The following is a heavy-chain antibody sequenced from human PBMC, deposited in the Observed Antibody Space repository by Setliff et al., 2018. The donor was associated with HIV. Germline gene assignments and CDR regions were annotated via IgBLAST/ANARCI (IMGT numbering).Heavy chain of an antibody. Sequence: SETLSLTCTVSGVSISGTAYYWAWIRQPPGRGLEWIGNIYYTGNTNYNSSLKSRISMSMVASKKQIFLKLSTVSAADTAVYYCARQQGDSRGFYPHFDYWGQGRLVTVSS. CDR2: IYYTGNT. CDR3: ARQQGDSRGFYPHFDY. CDR1: GVSISGTAYY. D-gene: IGHD3-22*01. J-gene: IGHJ4*02. V-gene: IGHV4-39*01.